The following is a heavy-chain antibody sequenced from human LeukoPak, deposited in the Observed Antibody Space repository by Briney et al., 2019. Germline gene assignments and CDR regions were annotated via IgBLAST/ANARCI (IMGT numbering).Heavy chain of an antibody. D-gene: IGHD3-3*01. V-gene: IGHV4-39*01. CDR1: GGSISSSSYY. CDR2: IYYSGST. Sequence: SETLSLTCTVSGGSISSSSYYWGWIRQPPGKGLEWIGSIYYSGSTYYNPSLKSRVTISVDTSKNQFSLKLSSVTAADTAVYCCAKLVWRQPHPDYWGQGTLVTVSS. CDR3: AKLVWRQPHPDY. J-gene: IGHJ4*02.